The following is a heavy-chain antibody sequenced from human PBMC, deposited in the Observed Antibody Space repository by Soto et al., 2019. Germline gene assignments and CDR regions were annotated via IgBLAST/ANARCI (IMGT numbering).Heavy chain of an antibody. J-gene: IGHJ3*01. CDR3: ARDGYSGRSDGFEV. CDR1: GFTFGAYT. Sequence: ESVGGVVQPGRSLRLSCAASGFTFGAYTMHWVRQAPGKGLEWVAVISYDGNSERYTDPVKGRFTVSRDNYKSTMYLQMNSLRAEEPAVYYCARDGYSGRSDGFEVWGQGTMVTVSS. V-gene: IGHV3-30*14. CDR2: ISYDGNSE. D-gene: IGHD1-26*01.